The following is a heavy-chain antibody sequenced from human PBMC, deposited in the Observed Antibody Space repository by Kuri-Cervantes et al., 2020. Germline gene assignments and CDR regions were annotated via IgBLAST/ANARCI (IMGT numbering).Heavy chain of an antibody. V-gene: IGHV4-31*11. Sequence: LRLSCAVSGGSISSGGYSWNWIRQHPGKGLEWIGYISYSGSTYYNPSLKSRVTISVDTSKNQPFLRLSSVTAADTAVYYCARDLRSTGRNWYFDLWGRGTLVTVSS. D-gene: IGHD2-8*02. CDR1: GGSISSGGYS. CDR3: ARDLRSTGRNWYFDL. CDR2: ISYSGST. J-gene: IGHJ2*01.